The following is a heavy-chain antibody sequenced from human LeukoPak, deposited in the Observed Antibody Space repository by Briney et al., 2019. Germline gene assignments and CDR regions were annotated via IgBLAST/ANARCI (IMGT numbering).Heavy chain of an antibody. D-gene: IGHD6-13*01. CDR2: IYTSGST. CDR3: ARDPGGKYST. Sequence: SETLSLTCTVSGGSLSSGSYSWSWIRQPAGKGLEWIGRIYTSGSTNYNPSLKSRVTISVDTSKNQFSLKLSSVTAADTGVYYCARDPGGKYSTWGQGTLVTVSS. CDR1: GGSLSSGSYS. J-gene: IGHJ5*02. V-gene: IGHV4-61*02.